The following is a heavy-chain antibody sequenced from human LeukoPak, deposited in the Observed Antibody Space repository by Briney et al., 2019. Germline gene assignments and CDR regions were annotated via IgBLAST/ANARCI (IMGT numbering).Heavy chain of an antibody. CDR3: ARDASYGYSTSGSPPLDY. CDR1: GGSISSSSYY. J-gene: IGHJ4*02. D-gene: IGHD5-18*01. Sequence: PSETLSLTCTVSGGSISSSSYYWGWIRQPPGKGLEWIGSIYYSGSTYYNPSLKSRVTISVDTSKNQFSLKLTSVTAADTAVYFCARDASYGYSTSGSPPLDYWGQGTLVTVSS. CDR2: IYYSGST. V-gene: IGHV4-39*07.